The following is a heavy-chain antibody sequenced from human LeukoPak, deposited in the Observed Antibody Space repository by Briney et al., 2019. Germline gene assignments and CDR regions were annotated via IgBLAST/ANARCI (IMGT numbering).Heavy chain of an antibody. CDR1: GLTFSSKW. D-gene: IGHD3-16*01. CDR3: ASQSYARFDP. J-gene: IGHJ5*02. CDR2: IQPDGSEQ. V-gene: IGHV3-7*01. Sequence: GGSLRLSCAASGLTFSSKWMSWVRQARGKGLEWVGNIQPDGSEQYPVDSVKGRFTISRDNARNSLFLQMNSLRVEDTAVYYCASQSYARFDPWGQGTLVTVSS.